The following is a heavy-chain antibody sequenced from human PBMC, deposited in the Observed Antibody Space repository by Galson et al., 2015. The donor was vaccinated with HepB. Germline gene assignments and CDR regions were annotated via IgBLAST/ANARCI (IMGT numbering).Heavy chain of an antibody. CDR2: IWYDGSNK. V-gene: IGHV3-33*08. J-gene: IGHJ4*02. D-gene: IGHD6-19*01. CDR1: GFTFSSYG. Sequence: SLRLSCAASGFTFSSYGMHWVRQAPGKGLEWVAVIWYDGSNKYYADSVKGRFTISRDNSKNTLYLQMNSLRAEDTAVYYCARASSSGWQGCGYWGQGTLVTVSS. CDR3: ARASSSGWQGCGY.